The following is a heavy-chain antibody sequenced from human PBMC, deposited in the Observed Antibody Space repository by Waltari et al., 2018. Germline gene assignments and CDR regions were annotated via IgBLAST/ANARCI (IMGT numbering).Heavy chain of an antibody. CDR3: TRFNWYFDL. Sequence: QVQLQESGPGLVKPSETLSVTCTGSGASISRYFWSWVRQPPGKGLEWIVYIYYSGAINYNPSLKSRVTMSLDTSKNQVSQKLTSVTAADTAVYYCTRFNWYFDLWGRGTLVTVSS. J-gene: IGHJ2*01. V-gene: IGHV4-59*08. CDR1: GASISRYF. CDR2: IYYSGAI.